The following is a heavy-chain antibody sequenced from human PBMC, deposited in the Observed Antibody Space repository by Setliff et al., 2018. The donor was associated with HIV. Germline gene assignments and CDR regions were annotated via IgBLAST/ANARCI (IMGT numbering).Heavy chain of an antibody. Sequence: ETLSLTCAVYGGSFSAYYWSWIRQPPGKGLEWIGEINHSGSTAYNPSLKSRVTVSVDTSKSQFSLKLRSVAAADTAVYFCARAEAGAFDIWGPGTMVTVSS. D-gene: IGHD6-19*01. J-gene: IGHJ3*02. CDR1: GGSFSAYY. V-gene: IGHV4-34*01. CDR3: ARAEAGAFDI. CDR2: INHSGST.